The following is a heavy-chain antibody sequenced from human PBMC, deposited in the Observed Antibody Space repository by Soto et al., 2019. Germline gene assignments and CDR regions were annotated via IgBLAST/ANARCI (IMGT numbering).Heavy chain of an antibody. Sequence: ASVKVSCKASGYTFTGDYMHWVRQAPGQGLEWMGWINPNSGGTNYAQKFQGWVTMTRDTSISTAYMELSRLRSDDTAVYYCARGRYSNYHYFDYWGQGTLVTVSS. D-gene: IGHD4-4*01. J-gene: IGHJ4*02. CDR3: ARGRYSNYHYFDY. V-gene: IGHV1-2*04. CDR2: INPNSGGT. CDR1: GYTFTGDY.